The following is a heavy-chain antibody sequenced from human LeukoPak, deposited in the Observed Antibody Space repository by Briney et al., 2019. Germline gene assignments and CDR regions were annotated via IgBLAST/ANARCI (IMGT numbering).Heavy chain of an antibody. CDR2: INHSGST. CDR3: ARGSSYCGGDCYNHAFDI. CDR1: GGSFSGYY. J-gene: IGHJ3*02. V-gene: IGHV4-34*01. D-gene: IGHD2-21*02. Sequence: SETLSLTCAVYGGSFSGYYWNWIRQPPGKGLEWIGEINHSGSTNYNPSLKSRVTISVDTSKNQFSLKLSSVTAADTAVYYCARGSSYCGGDCYNHAFDIWGQGTMVTVSS.